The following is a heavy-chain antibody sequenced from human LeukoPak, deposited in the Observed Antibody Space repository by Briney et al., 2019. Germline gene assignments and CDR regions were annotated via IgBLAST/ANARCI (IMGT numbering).Heavy chain of an antibody. Sequence: GKSLKISCKGSGYKFTSYWIAWVRQMPGKGLEWMGIIFPDDSDTRYSPSFQGQVTISADKSVSTAYLQWSSLKASDTAMYYCARPNITSYYDSRGYDAFDVWGQGTMVTVSS. CDR1: GYKFTSYW. CDR3: ARPNITSYYDSRGYDAFDV. CDR2: IFPDDSDT. V-gene: IGHV5-51*01. J-gene: IGHJ3*01. D-gene: IGHD3-22*01.